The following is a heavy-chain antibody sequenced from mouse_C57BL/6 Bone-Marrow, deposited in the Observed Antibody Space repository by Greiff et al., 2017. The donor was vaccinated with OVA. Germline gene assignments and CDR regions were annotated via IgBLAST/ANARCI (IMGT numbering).Heavy chain of an antibody. V-gene: IGHV1-55*01. J-gene: IGHJ2*01. CDR1: GYTFTSYW. CDR3: ARSVYGNYVPYFDY. D-gene: IGHD2-1*01. Sequence: QVQLQQPGAELVKPGASVKMSCKASGYTFTSYWITWVKQRPGQGLEWIGDIYPGSGSTNYNEKFKSKATLTVDTSSSTAYMQLSSLTSEDSAVYYCARSVYGNYVPYFDYWGKGTTLTVSS. CDR2: IYPGSGST.